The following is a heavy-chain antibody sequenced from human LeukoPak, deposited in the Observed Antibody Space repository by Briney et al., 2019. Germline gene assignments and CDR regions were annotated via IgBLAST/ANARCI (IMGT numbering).Heavy chain of an antibody. CDR2: ISSNGVST. CDR3: AKGRLSFWYFDL. D-gene: IGHD3-16*02. CDR1: EFTFSNYY. V-gene: IGHV3-23*01. Sequence: PGGSLRLSCEVSEFTFSNYYTGWVRQAPGKGLEWVSAISSNGVSTNYADSAKGRFTISKDNPKNTLFLEMSSLRVEDTAIYYCAKGRLSFWYFDLWGRGTPVSVSS. J-gene: IGHJ2*01.